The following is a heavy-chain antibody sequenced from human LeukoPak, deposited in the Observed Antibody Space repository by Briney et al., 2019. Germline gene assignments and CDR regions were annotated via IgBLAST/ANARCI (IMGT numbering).Heavy chain of an antibody. D-gene: IGHD3-9*01. V-gene: IGHV3-23*01. CDR2: ISGSGGSS. J-gene: IGHJ4*02. Sequence: PGGSLRLSCAASGFTFSNYAMSWVRQAPGKGLEWVSAISGSGGSSYYADSVKGRFTISRDNTKNTLYLQMNSLRAEDTALYYCAKAGYDILTGSWFDYWGQGTLVTVSS. CDR3: AKAGYDILTGSWFDY. CDR1: GFTFSNYA.